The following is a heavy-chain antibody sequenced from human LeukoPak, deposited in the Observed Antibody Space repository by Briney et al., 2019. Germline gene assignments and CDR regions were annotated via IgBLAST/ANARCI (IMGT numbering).Heavy chain of an antibody. V-gene: IGHV1-2*02. D-gene: IGHD7-27*01. CDR3: ARDLTGASSDAFDI. CDR2: INPNSGGT. Sequence: GASVKVSCKASGYTFTGYYMHWVRQAPGRGLEWMGWINPNSGGTNYAQKFQGRVTMTRDTSISTAYMELSRLRSDDTAVYYCARDLTGASSDAFDIRGQGTMVTVSS. CDR1: GYTFTGYY. J-gene: IGHJ3*02.